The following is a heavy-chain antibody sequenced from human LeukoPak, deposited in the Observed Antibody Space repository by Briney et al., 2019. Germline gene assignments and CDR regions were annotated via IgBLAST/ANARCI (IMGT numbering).Heavy chain of an antibody. Sequence: ASVKVSCKASGYTFTGYYMHWVRQAPGQGLEWMGWINPNSGGTNYAQKFQGRVTMTRDTSISTAYMELSRLRSDDTAAYYCARGKDSYYYYMDVWGKGTTVTVSS. CDR1: GYTFTGYY. J-gene: IGHJ6*03. CDR2: INPNSGGT. D-gene: IGHD2-15*01. CDR3: ARGKDSYYYYMDV. V-gene: IGHV1-2*02.